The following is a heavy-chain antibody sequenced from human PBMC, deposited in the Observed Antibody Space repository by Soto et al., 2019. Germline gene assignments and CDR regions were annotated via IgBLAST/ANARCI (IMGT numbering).Heavy chain of an antibody. D-gene: IGHD1-26*01. CDR1: GFAFSSFN. V-gene: IGHV3-21*01. J-gene: IGHJ5*02. Sequence: GGSLRLSCAASGFAFSSFNMNWVRQAPGKGLEWVSSIFTRSSQIYYADSVKGRFTISRDDAKNSLFLQMNSLSVEDTAVYYCARDLLAGQQLVIPWFHPWGQGTLVTVSS. CDR2: IFTRSSQI. CDR3: ARDLLAGQQLVIPWFHP.